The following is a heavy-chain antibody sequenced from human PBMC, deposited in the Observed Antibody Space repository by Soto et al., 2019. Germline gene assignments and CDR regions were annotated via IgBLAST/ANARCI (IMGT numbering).Heavy chain of an antibody. J-gene: IGHJ2*01. V-gene: IGHV4-39*01. CDR1: GGSIGSTSYY. Sequence: QLQLQESGPGLVKPSETLSLTCTVSGGSIGSTSYYWGWIRQPPGKGLEWIGSIYYSGSTYYKPSLESRVSISADTSKNQFSLRLTSVTAADTAVYYCARPVGATNWYSYFDLWGRGTLVTVSS. CDR3: ARPVGATNWYSYFDL. D-gene: IGHD1-1*01. CDR2: IYYSGST.